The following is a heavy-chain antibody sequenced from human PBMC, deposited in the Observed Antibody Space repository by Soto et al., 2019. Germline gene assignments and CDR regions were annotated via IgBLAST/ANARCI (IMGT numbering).Heavy chain of an antibody. J-gene: IGHJ6*02. D-gene: IGHD3-3*01. CDR3: ARASYDFWSDLYGMDV. CDR1: GGSFSGYY. Sequence: PSETLSLTCAVYGGSFSGYYWSWIRQPPGKGLEWIGEINHSGSTNYNPSLKSRVTISVDTSKNQFSLKLSSVTAADTAVYYCARASYDFWSDLYGMDVWGQGTTVTVSS. CDR2: INHSGST. V-gene: IGHV4-34*01.